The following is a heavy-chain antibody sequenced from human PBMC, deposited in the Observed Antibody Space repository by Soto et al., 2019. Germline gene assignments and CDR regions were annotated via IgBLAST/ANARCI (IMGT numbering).Heavy chain of an antibody. CDR3: MKGGWGFVLDY. V-gene: IGHV3-23*01. Sequence: EVQLLESGGGLVQPGGSLRLSCAASGFTFLKIAMTWVRQAPGKGLEWVSTIDQNNDKTYYAQSVRGRFTISRDNSRNALFLQLNSLGAEDTAIYYCMKGGWGFVLDYWGQGTLVTVST. CDR1: GFTFLKIA. CDR2: IDQNNDKT. J-gene: IGHJ4*02. D-gene: IGHD1-26*01.